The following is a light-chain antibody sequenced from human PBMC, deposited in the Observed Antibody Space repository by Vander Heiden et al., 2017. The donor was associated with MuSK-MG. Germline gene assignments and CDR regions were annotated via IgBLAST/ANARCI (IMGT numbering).Light chain of an antibody. Sequence: DIQMTQSPPTLSASVGDRVTITCRASQSISSWLAWYQQKPGKAPKLLIYDASSVESGVPSRFSGSGSGTEFTLTISSLQPDDFATYYCQQYNSYWTFGQGTKVEIK. CDR2: DAS. CDR3: QQYNSYWT. CDR1: QSISSW. J-gene: IGKJ1*01. V-gene: IGKV1-5*01.